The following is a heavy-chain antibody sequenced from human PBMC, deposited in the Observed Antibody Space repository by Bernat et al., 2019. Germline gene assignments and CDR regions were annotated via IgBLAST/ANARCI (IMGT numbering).Heavy chain of an antibody. D-gene: IGHD1-7*01. CDR1: GFTFSSYS. Sequence: EVQLVESGGGLVKPGGSLRLSCAASGFTFSSYSMNWVRQAPGKGLEWVSSISSSSSYIYYADSVKGRFTISSDNAKNSLYLQMNSMRAEDTAVYYCARANWNYDVDYWGQGTLVTVSS. J-gene: IGHJ4*02. CDR3: ARANWNYDVDY. V-gene: IGHV3-21*01. CDR2: ISSSSSYI.